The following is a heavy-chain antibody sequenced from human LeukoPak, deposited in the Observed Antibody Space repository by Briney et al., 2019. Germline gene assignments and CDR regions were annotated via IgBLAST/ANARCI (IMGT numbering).Heavy chain of an antibody. J-gene: IGHJ1*01. CDR1: GFTFSSYW. V-gene: IGHV3-74*01. D-gene: IGHD6-19*01. CDR3: ARAEVAGREGTFQH. Sequence: RGGSLRLSCAASGFTFSSYWMHWVRQVEGKGLVWVSCINSDGSSTRYADSVKGRFTISRDNAKNTLYLQMNSLRAEDAAVYSCARAEVAGREGTFQHWGQGTLVAVSS. CDR2: INSDGSST.